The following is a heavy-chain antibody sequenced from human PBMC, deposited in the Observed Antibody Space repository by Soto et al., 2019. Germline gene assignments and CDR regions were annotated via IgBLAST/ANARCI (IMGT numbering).Heavy chain of an antibody. CDR3: ARSNPHYDFWSGYYWARTNWFDP. CDR2: MNPNSGNT. D-gene: IGHD3-3*01. V-gene: IGHV1-8*01. CDR1: GYTFTSYD. J-gene: IGHJ5*02. Sequence: QVQLVQSGAEVKKPGASVKVSCKASGYTFTSYDINWVRQATGQGLEWMGWMNPNSGNTGYAQKFQGRVTMTRNTSISTAYMELSSLRSEDTAVYYCARSNPHYDFWSGYYWARTNWFDPWGQGTLVTVSS.